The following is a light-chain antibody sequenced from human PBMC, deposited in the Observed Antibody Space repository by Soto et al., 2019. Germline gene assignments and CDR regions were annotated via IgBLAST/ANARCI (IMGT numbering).Light chain of an antibody. Sequence: IGLRQSPTSLSFSLGGRAALLCGGSESVSYSYVAWYQVKGGLAPRLLIHDTSTRASGIPDRFSGSKSGTDFTLTIRGLEPEDAAVYYCQQYGSSPIAFVQRTRLAIK. CDR3: QQYGSSPIA. CDR2: DTS. CDR1: ESVSYSY. V-gene: IGKV3D-20*01. J-gene: IGKJ5*01.